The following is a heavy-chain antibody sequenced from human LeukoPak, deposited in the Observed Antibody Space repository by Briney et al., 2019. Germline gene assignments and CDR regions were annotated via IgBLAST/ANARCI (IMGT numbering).Heavy chain of an antibody. CDR2: ISAYNGNT. Sequence: VASVKVSCKASGYTFTSYGISWVRQAPGQGLEWMGWISAYNGNTNYAQKLQGRVTMTTDTSTSTAHMELRSLRSDDTAVYYYARQSPQSRIAVAGNFDYWGQGTLVTVSS. CDR3: ARQSPQSRIAVAGNFDY. J-gene: IGHJ4*02. V-gene: IGHV1-18*01. D-gene: IGHD6-19*01. CDR1: GYTFTSYG.